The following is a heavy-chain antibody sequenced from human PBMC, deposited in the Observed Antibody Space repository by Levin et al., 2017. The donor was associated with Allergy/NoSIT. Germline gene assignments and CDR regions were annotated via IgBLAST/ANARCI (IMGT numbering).Heavy chain of an antibody. D-gene: IGHD2-8*01. CDR2: ISAYNGNT. J-gene: IGHJ6*02. CDR1: GYTFTSYG. Sequence: GESLKISCKASGYTFTSYGISWVRQAPGQGLEWMGWISAYNGNTNYAQKLQGRVTMTTDTSTSTAYMELRSLRSDDTAVYYCARDCPNGVCYFAAYGMDVWGQGTTVTVSS. CDR3: ARDCPNGVCYFAAYGMDV. V-gene: IGHV1-18*01.